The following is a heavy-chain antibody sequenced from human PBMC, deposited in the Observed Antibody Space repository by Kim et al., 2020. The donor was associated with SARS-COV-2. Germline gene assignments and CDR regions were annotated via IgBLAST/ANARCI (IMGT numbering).Heavy chain of an antibody. J-gene: IGHJ6*02. CDR2: ISGDGGST. CDR1: GFTFDDYA. D-gene: IGHD2-2*02. Sequence: GGSLRLSCAASGFTFDDYAMHWVRQAPGKGLEWVSLISGDGGSTYYADSVKGRFTISRDNSKNSLYLQMNSLRTEDTALYFCAKDRVRWYCSSTSCYTYYYYGMDVWGQGTTVTVSS. V-gene: IGHV3-43*02. CDR3: AKDRVRWYCSSTSCYTYYYYGMDV.